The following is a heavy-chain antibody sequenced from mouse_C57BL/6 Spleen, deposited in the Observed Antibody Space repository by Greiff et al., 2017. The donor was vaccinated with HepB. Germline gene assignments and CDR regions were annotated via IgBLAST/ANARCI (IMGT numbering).Heavy chain of an antibody. CDR1: GYAFTSYW. D-gene: IGHD2-14*01. Sequence: QVQLKQSGAELVKPGSSVKISCKASGYAFTSYWLHWVQPRPGRGLEWIGHIYPGDGDTNYNGKFKGKATLTADKSSITAYMQLSSLTSEDSSVYFCARSRGGYPDYWGQGTTLTVSS. V-gene: IGHV1-80*01. J-gene: IGHJ2*01. CDR3: ARSRGGYPDY. CDR2: IYPGDGDT.